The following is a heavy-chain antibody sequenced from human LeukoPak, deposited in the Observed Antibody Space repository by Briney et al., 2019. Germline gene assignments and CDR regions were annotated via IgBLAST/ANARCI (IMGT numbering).Heavy chain of an antibody. CDR2: INSSSSYT. Sequence: GGSLRLSCPASGCTFSSYSMNWVRQPRGKGLDWVSSINSSSSYTYYADSVKGRFTISRDNAKNSLYLQMTSLRAEDTAVYYCARDLTPYCGGDCSFEFDYWGQGTLVTVSS. CDR1: GCTFSSYS. J-gene: IGHJ4*02. V-gene: IGHV3-21*04. CDR3: ARDLTPYCGGDCSFEFDY. D-gene: IGHD2-21*02.